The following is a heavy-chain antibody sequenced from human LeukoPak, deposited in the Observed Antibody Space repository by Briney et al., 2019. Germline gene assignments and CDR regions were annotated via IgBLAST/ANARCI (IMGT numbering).Heavy chain of an antibody. D-gene: IGHD2-2*01. CDR2: IKKDGIEK. CDR3: ARGRYSSRSGGYYFDI. V-gene: IGHV3-7*01. J-gene: IGHJ4*02. Sequence: GGSLRLSCVVSGFTLSSDWMSWVRQAPGKGLEWVANIKKDGIEKYYVESVKGRITISRDNAKNSLYLQMNSLRAEDTAVYYCARGRYSSRSGGYYFDIWGQGTLVTVSS. CDR1: GFTLSSDW.